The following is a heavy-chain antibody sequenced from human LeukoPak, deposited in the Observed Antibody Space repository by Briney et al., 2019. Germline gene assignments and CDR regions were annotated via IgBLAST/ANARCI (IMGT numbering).Heavy chain of an antibody. CDR2: ISGSADST. J-gene: IGHJ4*02. V-gene: IGHV3-23*01. D-gene: IGHD3-16*02. Sequence: GGSLRLSCAASGFTFSTYAMSWVRQAPGKGLEWVSPISGSADSTYYADSVKGRFTVSRDNSKNTLYLRMNSLRAEDTAVYYCARDGQLYYDYVWGSYLDYWGQGTLVTVSS. CDR1: GFTFSTYA. CDR3: ARDGQLYYDYVWGSYLDY.